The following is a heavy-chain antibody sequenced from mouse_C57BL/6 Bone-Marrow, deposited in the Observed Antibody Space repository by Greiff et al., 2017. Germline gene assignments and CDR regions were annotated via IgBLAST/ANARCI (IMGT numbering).Heavy chain of an antibody. J-gene: IGHJ2*01. Sequence: EVKLMESGGGLVKPGGSLKLSCAASGFTFSDYGMHWVRQAPEKGLEWVAYISSGSSTIYYVDTVKGRFTISRDNAKNTLFLQMTSLRAEDTAMYYCARTGSFDYWGQGTTLTVSS. V-gene: IGHV5-17*01. CDR1: GFTFSDYG. D-gene: IGHD4-1*01. CDR3: ARTGSFDY. CDR2: ISSGSSTI.